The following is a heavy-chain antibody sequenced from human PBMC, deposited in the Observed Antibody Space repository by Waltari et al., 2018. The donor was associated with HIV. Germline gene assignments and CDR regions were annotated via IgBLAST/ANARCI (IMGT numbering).Heavy chain of an antibody. CDR3: ARDKDSSGYHFDY. CDR1: GGSISSGGYY. J-gene: IGHJ4*02. CDR2: IYYSGST. V-gene: IGHV4-31*03. Sequence: QVQLQESGPGLVKPSQTLSLTCTVSGGSISSGGYYWSWIRQHPGKGLEWIWYIYYSGSTYYNPSLKSRVTISVDTSKNQFSLKLSSVTAADTAVYYCARDKDSSGYHFDYWGQGTLVTVSS. D-gene: IGHD3-22*01.